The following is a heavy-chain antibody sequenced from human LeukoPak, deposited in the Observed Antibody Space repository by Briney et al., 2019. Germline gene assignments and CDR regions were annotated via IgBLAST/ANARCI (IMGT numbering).Heavy chain of an antibody. Sequence: SETLSLTCAVYGGSFSGYYWSWIRQPPGKGLEWIGEINHSGSTNYNPSLKSRVTISVDTSKNQLSLKLSSVTAADTAVYYCARHRGLRYFDWLANWFDPWGQGTLVTVSS. CDR1: GGSFSGYY. CDR2: INHSGST. J-gene: IGHJ5*02. V-gene: IGHV4-34*01. CDR3: ARHRGLRYFDWLANWFDP. D-gene: IGHD3-9*01.